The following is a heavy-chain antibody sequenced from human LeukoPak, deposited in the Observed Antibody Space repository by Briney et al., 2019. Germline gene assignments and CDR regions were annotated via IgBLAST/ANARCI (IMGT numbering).Heavy chain of an antibody. CDR2: IYSGGST. CDR1: GFTVNGSY. V-gene: IGHV3-66*01. J-gene: IGHJ6*02. D-gene: IGHD3-10*01. Sequence: GGSLRLSCAASGFTVNGSYMSWVRQAPGKGLEWVSVIYSGGSTHYTDSVKGRFTISRDNSKNTLSLEMNGLRGEDTAVYYCTRDRWFGELFYAMDVWGQGTTVTVSS. CDR3: TRDRWFGELFYAMDV.